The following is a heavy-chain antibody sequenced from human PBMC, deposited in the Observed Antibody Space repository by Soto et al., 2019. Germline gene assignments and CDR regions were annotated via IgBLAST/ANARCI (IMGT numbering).Heavy chain of an antibody. CDR1: GGSISGYY. CDR3: AREGGYSYGYAEYFQH. J-gene: IGHJ1*01. D-gene: IGHD5-18*01. CDR2: IYTSGST. V-gene: IGHV4-4*07. Sequence: SETLSLTCTVSGGSISGYYWSWIRQPAGKGLEWIGRIYTSGSTNYNPSLKSRVTMSVDTSKNQFSLKLSSVTAADTAVYYCAREGGYSYGYAEYFQHWGQGTLVTVSS.